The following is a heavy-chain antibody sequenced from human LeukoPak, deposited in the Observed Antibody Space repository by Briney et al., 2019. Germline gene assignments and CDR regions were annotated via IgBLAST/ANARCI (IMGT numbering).Heavy chain of an antibody. CDR2: IYYSGST. CDR1: GASISGYY. V-gene: IGHV4-59*01. Sequence: PSETLSLTCTVSGASISGYYWSWIRQPPGKGLEWIGYIYYSGSTKYNPSLKSRVTISIDTSKNQFSLELNSVTAADTAVYYCARELTYSGYPPNEWNWFDPWGQGTLVTVSS. D-gene: IGHD3-22*01. J-gene: IGHJ5*02. CDR3: ARELTYSGYPPNEWNWFDP.